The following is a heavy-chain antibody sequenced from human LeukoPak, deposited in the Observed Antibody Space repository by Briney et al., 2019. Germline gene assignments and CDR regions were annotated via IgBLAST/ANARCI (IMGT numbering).Heavy chain of an antibody. CDR1: GGSISSYY. CDR2: IYTSGST. CDR3: ATCNSCYSRAFDI. D-gene: IGHD2-2*02. Sequence: PSETLSLTCTVSGGSISSYYCSWIRQPAGKGLEWIGRIYTSGSTNYNPSLKSRVTMSVDTSKNQFSLKLSSVTAADTAVYYCATCNSCYSRAFDIWGQGTMVTVSS. J-gene: IGHJ3*02. V-gene: IGHV4-4*07.